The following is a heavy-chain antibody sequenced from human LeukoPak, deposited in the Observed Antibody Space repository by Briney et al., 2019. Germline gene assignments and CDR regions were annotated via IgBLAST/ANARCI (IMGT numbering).Heavy chain of an antibody. V-gene: IGHV3-53*01. CDR1: GFTVSSNY. Sequence: GGSLRLSCAASGFTVSSNYMSWVRQAPGKGLEWVSVIYSGGSTYYADSVKGRFTISRDNSKNTLYLQMSSLRVEDTAVYYCARDSDSSRWQDAFDIWGQGTMVTVSS. J-gene: IGHJ3*02. D-gene: IGHD6-13*01. CDR3: ARDSDSSRWQDAFDI. CDR2: IYSGGST.